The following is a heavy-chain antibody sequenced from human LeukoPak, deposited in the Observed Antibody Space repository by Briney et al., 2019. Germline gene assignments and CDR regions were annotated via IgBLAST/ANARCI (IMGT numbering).Heavy chain of an antibody. Sequence: SETLSLTCAVYGGSFSGYYWSWIRQPPGKGLEWIGEINHSGSTNYNPSLKSRVTISVDTSKNQFSLKLSSVTAADTAVYYCARVIVYVVTAPPWFGPWGQGTLVTVSS. J-gene: IGHJ5*02. CDR2: INHSGST. V-gene: IGHV4-34*01. CDR1: GGSFSGYY. D-gene: IGHD2-21*02. CDR3: ARVIVYVVTAPPWFGP.